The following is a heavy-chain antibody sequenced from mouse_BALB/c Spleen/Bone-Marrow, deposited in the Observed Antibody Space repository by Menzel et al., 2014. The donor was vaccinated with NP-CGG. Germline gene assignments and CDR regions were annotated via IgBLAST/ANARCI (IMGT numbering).Heavy chain of an antibody. CDR2: ISSGSSTI. Sequence: EVKLVESGGGLVQPGGSRKLSCAASGFTFSSFGMHWVRQAPERGLEWVAYISSGSSTIYYADTVKGRFTISRDNPKNTLFLKMTSLKSEDTSMYYYARGGDWEDFDHWGQGTTLTVSS. CDR3: ARGGDWEDFDH. J-gene: IGHJ2*01. CDR1: GFTFSSFG. D-gene: IGHD4-1*01. V-gene: IGHV5-17*02.